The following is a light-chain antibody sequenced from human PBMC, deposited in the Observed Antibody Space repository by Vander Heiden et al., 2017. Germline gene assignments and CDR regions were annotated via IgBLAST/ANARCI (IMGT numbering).Light chain of an antibody. V-gene: IGLV1-44*01. CDR1: SSHSGSNT. J-gene: IGLJ3*02. CDR3: AAWDDSLNGPV. Sequence: QSVLTQPPSASGPPGQTVTMSCSGSSSHSGSNTVNWYQQLPGTAPKLLIFSNNQRHSGVPDRFSGSKSGTSASLAISGLQSEDEADYYCAAWDDSLNGPVFGGGTKLTVL. CDR2: SNN.